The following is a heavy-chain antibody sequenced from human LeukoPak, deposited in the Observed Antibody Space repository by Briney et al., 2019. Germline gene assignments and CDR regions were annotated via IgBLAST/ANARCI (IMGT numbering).Heavy chain of an antibody. Sequence: SETLSLACAVYGGSFSGYYWSWIRQPPGKGLEWIGEINHSGSTNYNPSLKSRVTISVDTSKNQFSLKLSSVTAADTAVYYCASSRYYYDSSGYFHREFDYWGQGTLVTVSS. CDR3: ASSRYYYDSSGYFHREFDY. D-gene: IGHD3-22*01. V-gene: IGHV4-34*01. CDR1: GGSFSGYY. J-gene: IGHJ4*02. CDR2: INHSGST.